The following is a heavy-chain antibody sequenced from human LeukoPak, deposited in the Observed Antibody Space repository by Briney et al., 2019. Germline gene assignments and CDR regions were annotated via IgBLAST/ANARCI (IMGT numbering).Heavy chain of an antibody. Sequence: SEALSLTCTVSGGSISSSSYYWGWIRQPPGKGLEWIGSIYYSGSTYYNPSLKSRVTISVDTSKNQFSLKLSSVTAADTAVYYCARQLGGSSWYPDYYYYMDVWGKGTTVTVSS. CDR3: ARQLGGSSWYPDYYYYMDV. V-gene: IGHV4-39*01. D-gene: IGHD6-13*01. CDR1: GGSISSSSYY. J-gene: IGHJ6*03. CDR2: IYYSGST.